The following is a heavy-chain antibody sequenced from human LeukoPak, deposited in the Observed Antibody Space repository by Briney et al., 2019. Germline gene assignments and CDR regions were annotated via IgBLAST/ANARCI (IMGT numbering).Heavy chain of an antibody. D-gene: IGHD3-22*01. CDR2: IYYSGST. Sequence: SETLSLTCTVSGGSISSSSYYWGWIRQPPGKGLEWIGSIYYSGSTYYNPSLKSRVTISVDTSKNQFSLKLSSVTAADTAVYYCARPYEGPGYYDSSGYYSFEYWCQGTLVTVSS. J-gene: IGHJ4*02. CDR1: GGSISSSSYY. CDR3: ARPYEGPGYYDSSGYYSFEY. V-gene: IGHV4-39*01.